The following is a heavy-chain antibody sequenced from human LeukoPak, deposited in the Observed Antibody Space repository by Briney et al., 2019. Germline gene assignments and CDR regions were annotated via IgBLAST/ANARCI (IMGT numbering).Heavy chain of an antibody. CDR2: ISYTGIT. Sequence: SETLSLTCSVSGGSIGGYSWTWVRQPPGERLEYIGYISYTGITYYNPSLMSRVTISVATSKNQFSLKLATVTAADTAVYYCARRLYSSGWSYWFDPWGQGTLVTVSS. D-gene: IGHD6-19*01. CDR1: GGSIGGYS. V-gene: IGHV4-59*01. J-gene: IGHJ5*02. CDR3: ARRLYSSGWSYWFDP.